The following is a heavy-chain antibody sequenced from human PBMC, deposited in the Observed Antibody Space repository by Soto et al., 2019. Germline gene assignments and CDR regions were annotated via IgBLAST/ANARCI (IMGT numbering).Heavy chain of an antibody. CDR3: ARPGQAAGNWYSDL. V-gene: IGHV3-30-3*01. D-gene: IGHD6-13*01. CDR2: TSYDGSK. Sequence: QVQLVESGGGVVQPGRSPRLSCAASGFTFSSYAMHWVRQAQGKGLEWVAVTSYDGSKYYADSVKGRFTISRNNSKNTLYLQMNSLRPGDTAVFYCARPGQAAGNWYSDLWAVAPWSLSPQ. J-gene: IGHJ2*01. CDR1: GFTFSSYA.